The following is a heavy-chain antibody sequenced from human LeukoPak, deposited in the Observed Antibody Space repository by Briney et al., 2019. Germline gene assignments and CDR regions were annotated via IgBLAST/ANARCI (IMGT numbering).Heavy chain of an antibody. V-gene: IGHV4-31*03. D-gene: IGHD5-12*01. Sequence: SETLSLTCTVSGGSISSGGYYWSWIRQHPGKGLEWIGYIYYSGSTYYNPSLKSRVTISVDTSKNQFSLKLSSVTAADTAVYYCARGMRGYDLYYFDYWGQGTLATVSS. CDR2: IYYSGST. CDR3: ARGMRGYDLYYFDY. CDR1: GGSISSGGYY. J-gene: IGHJ4*02.